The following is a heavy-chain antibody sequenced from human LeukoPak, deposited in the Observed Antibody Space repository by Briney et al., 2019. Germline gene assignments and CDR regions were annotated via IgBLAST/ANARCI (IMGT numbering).Heavy chain of an antibody. CDR1: GGSISSYC. CDR2: IYYSGAT. V-gene: IGHV4-59*08. D-gene: IGHD3-10*01. Sequence: SETLSLTCTVSGGSISSYCWSWIRQPPGKGLEWIGHIYYSGATKYNPSLKSRITISVDTSKNQFSLMLSSVTAADTAVYYCARFGITVVRGGKYYFDYWGQGTLVTVSS. CDR3: ARFGITVVRGGKYYFDY. J-gene: IGHJ4*02.